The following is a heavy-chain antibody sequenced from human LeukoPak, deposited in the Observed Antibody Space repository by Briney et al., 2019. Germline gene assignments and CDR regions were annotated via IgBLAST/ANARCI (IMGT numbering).Heavy chain of an antibody. CDR1: GCSISSYY. D-gene: IGHD6-13*01. CDR3: ARVYSRSIFDY. J-gene: IGHJ4*02. CDR2: IYYSGST. Sequence: SETLSLTCTVSGCSISSYYWSWIRQPPGKELEWIGCIYYSGSTNYNPSLKSRVTISVDRSKSQFSMKLSSVTAADTAVYYCARVYSRSIFDYWGQGTLVTV. V-gene: IGHV4-59*01.